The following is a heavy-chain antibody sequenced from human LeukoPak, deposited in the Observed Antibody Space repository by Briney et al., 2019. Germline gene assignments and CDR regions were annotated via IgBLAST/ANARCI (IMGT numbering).Heavy chain of an antibody. V-gene: IGHV3-9*01. CDR3: AKVRSDYYYDSSGYYFWYYFDY. CDR1: GFTFDDYA. CDR2: ISWNSGSI. J-gene: IGHJ4*02. Sequence: GRSLRLSCAASGFTFDDYAMHWVRQAPGKGLEWVSGISWNSGSIGYADSVKGRFTISRDNAKNSLYLQMNSLRAEDTALYYCAKVRSDYYYDSSGYYFWYYFDYWGQGTLVTVSS. D-gene: IGHD3-22*01.